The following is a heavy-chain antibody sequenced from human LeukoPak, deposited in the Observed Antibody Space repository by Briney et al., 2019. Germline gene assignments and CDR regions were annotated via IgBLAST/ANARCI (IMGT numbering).Heavy chain of an antibody. Sequence: GGSLRLSCAASGFIFSCYAXXXXXQAPGXXXXXXXXXXGSGGXTXYAXXVXXXXXISXDNSKNTVYLQMNSLRAEDTAVYYCAKDRSCINDVCHGDFDYWGQGTLVTVSS. CDR2: XXGSGGXT. CDR1: GFIFSCYA. D-gene: IGHD2-8*01. J-gene: IGHJ4*02. CDR3: AKDRSCINDVCHGDFDY. V-gene: IGHV3-23*01.